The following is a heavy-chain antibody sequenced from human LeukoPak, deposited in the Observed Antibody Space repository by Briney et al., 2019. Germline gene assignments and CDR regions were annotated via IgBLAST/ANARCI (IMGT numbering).Heavy chain of an antibody. D-gene: IGHD4-17*01. CDR3: ARDDYGDYGGWFDP. V-gene: IGHV4-61*02. CDR1: GGSISSGSYY. Sequence: SETLSLTCTVSGGSISSGSYYWSWIRQPAGKGLEWIVRIYTSGSTNYNPSLKSRVTISVDTSKNQFSLKLSSVTAADTAVYYCARDDYGDYGGWFDPWGQGTLVTVSS. J-gene: IGHJ5*02. CDR2: IYTSGST.